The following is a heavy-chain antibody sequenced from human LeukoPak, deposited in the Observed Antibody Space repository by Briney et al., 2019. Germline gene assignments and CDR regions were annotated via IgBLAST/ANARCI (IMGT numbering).Heavy chain of an antibody. CDR1: GGSISSYY. CDR2: IYYSGST. J-gene: IGHJ3*02. CDR3: ARVTIFGVVIIPKFDAFDI. Sequence: PSETLSLTYTVSGGSISSYYWSWIRQPPGKGLERIGYIYYSGSTNYNPSLKSRVTISVDTSKNQFSLKLSSVTAADTAVYYCARVTIFGVVIIPKFDAFDIWGQGTMVTVSS. D-gene: IGHD3-3*01. V-gene: IGHV4-59*01.